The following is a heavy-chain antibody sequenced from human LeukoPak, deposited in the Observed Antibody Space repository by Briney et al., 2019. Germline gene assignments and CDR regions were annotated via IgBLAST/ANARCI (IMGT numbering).Heavy chain of an antibody. CDR3: ARDLSNGAGIDY. CDR2: ISSSGSTI. CDR1: GFTFSSYE. Sequence: GGSPRLSCAASGFTFSSYEMNWVRQAPGKGLEWVSYISSSGSTIYYADSVKGRFTISRDNSKNTLYLQMNSLRAEDTAVYYCARDLSNGAGIDYWGQGTLVTVSS. V-gene: IGHV3-48*03. J-gene: IGHJ4*02. D-gene: IGHD3-10*01.